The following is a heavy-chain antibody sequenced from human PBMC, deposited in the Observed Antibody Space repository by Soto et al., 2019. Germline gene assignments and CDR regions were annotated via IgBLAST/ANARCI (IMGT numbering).Heavy chain of an antibody. CDR3: AKYYYGYSYYGMDV. CDR1: GFTFSSYW. CDR2: IKQDGSDK. J-gene: IGHJ6*02. V-gene: IGHV3-7*05. Sequence: GGSLRLSCAASGFTFSSYWMNWVRQAPGKGLEWVATIKQDGSDKYYVDSVKGRFTISRDKAKNTLYLQMNSLRAEDTAVYYCAKYYYGYSYYGMDVWGQGTTVTVSS. D-gene: IGHD3-22*01.